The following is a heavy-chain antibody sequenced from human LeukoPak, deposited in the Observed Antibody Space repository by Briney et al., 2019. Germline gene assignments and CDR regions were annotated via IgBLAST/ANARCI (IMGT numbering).Heavy chain of an antibody. Sequence: GGSLRLSCAASGVTLSTYAMSWARQAPGKGLEWVANIKQDGSKKSYVDSVKGRFTISRDNAKNSLCLQMNSLRAEDTAIYYCTRVGYIDEGIDYWGQGTLVTVSS. J-gene: IGHJ4*02. CDR1: GVTLSTYA. CDR2: IKQDGSKK. CDR3: TRVGYIDEGIDY. V-gene: IGHV3-7*04. D-gene: IGHD5-24*01.